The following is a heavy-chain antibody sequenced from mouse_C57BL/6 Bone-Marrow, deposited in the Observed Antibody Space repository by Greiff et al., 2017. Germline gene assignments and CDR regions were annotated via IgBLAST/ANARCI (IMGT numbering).Heavy chain of an antibody. V-gene: IGHV1-61*01. CDR3: ARGLYAMDY. Sequence: VQLQQPGAELVRPGSSVKLSCKASGYTFTSYWMDWVKQRPGQGLEWIGNIYPSDSETHYNQKFKDKATLTVDKSSSTAYMQLSSLTSEDSAVYYCARGLYAMDYWGKGTSVTVSS. CDR1: GYTFTSYW. CDR2: IYPSDSET. J-gene: IGHJ4*01.